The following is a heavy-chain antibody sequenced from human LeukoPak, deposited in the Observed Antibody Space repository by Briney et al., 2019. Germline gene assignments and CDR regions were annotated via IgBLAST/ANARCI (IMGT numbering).Heavy chain of an antibody. D-gene: IGHD1-1*01. Sequence: PSGTLSLTCAVSGGSISSSNWWSWVRQPPGKGLEWIGEIYHSGSTNYNPSLKSRVTMSVDTSKNQFSLKLSSVTAADTAVYYSARDVDKRTLGGVYYYMDVWGKGTTVTISS. CDR3: ARDVDKRTLGGVYYYMDV. CDR2: IYHSGST. CDR1: GGSISSSNW. V-gene: IGHV4-4*02. J-gene: IGHJ6*03.